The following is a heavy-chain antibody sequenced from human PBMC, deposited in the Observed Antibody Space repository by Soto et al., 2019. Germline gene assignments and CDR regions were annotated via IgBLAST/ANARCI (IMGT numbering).Heavy chain of an antibody. V-gene: IGHV4-59*01. CDR1: GGSISSYY. Sequence: ASETLSLTCTVSGGSISSYYWSWIRQPPGKGLEWIGYIYYSGSTNYNPSLKSRVTISVDTSKNQFSLKLSSVTAADTAMYYCARPKQAGPAILYYFDYWGQGTLVTVSS. D-gene: IGHD3-10*01. J-gene: IGHJ4*02. CDR2: IYYSGST. CDR3: ARPKQAGPAILYYFDY.